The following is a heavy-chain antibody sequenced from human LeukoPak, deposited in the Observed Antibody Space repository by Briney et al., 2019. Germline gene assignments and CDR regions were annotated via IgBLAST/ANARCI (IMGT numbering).Heavy chain of an antibody. CDR1: GFNFDDHA. V-gene: IGHV3-9*01. Sequence: GGSLRLSCAASGFNFDDHAMHWVRQVPGKGLEWVSGISGNSGSRGYADSVEGRFTISRDNAKNSLHLQMNSLRAEDTALYYCTKGSGSWVDYWGQGTLVTVSS. J-gene: IGHJ4*02. CDR3: TKGSGSWVDY. D-gene: IGHD2-15*01. CDR2: ISGNSGSR.